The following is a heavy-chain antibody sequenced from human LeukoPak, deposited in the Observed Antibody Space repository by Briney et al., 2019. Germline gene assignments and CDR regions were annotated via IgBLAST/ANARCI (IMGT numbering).Heavy chain of an antibody. CDR3: ARDESHWYFDL. CDR2: IYYSGST. Sequence: SETLSLTCTVSGGSISSYYWSWIRQPPGKGLEWIGYIYYSGSTNYNPSLKSRVTISVDTSKNQFSLKLSSVTAADTAVYYCARDESHWYFDLWGRGTLVTVSS. CDR1: GGSISSYY. J-gene: IGHJ2*01. V-gene: IGHV4-59*01.